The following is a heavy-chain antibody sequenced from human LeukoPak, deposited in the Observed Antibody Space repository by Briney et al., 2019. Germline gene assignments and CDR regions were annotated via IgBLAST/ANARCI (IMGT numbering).Heavy chain of an antibody. CDR3: ARVRGFGELPTPNWFDP. CDR2: INPNSGGT. D-gene: IGHD3-10*01. V-gene: IGHV1-2*02. CDR1: GYTFTGYY. J-gene: IGHJ5*02. Sequence: ASVKVSCKASGYTFTGYYMHWVRQAPGQGLEWMGWINPNSGGTNYAQKFQGRVTITADKSTSTAYMELSSLRSEDTAVYYCARVRGFGELPTPNWFDPWGQGTLVTVSS.